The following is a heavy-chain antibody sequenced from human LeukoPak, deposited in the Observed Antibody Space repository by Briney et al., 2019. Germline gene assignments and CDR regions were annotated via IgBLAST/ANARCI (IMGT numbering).Heavy chain of an antibody. CDR3: ASLDSGSYFGRGAFDI. V-gene: IGHV4-39*07. J-gene: IGHJ3*02. Sequence: PSETLSLTCTVSGGSISSSSYYWGWIRQPPGKGLEWIGSIYYTGNTYYNASLKSRVTISVDTSKNQFSLKLSSVTAADTAVYYCASLDSGSYFGRGAFDIWGQGTMVTVSS. D-gene: IGHD1-26*01. CDR2: IYYTGNT. CDR1: GGSISSSSYY.